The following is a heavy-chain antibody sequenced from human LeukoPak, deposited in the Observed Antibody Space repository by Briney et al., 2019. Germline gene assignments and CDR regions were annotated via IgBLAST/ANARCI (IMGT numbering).Heavy chain of an antibody. Sequence: SETLSLTCGVYGESLSGFQWTWIRQPPGKRLEWIGEVNESGVTYYNPSLRSRVTISQDTSMNQFSLNLKSVTAADTAVYYCARRRWGSWIDPWGQGTLVTVSS. CDR2: VNESGVT. V-gene: IGHV4-34*01. D-gene: IGHD2-21*01. CDR1: GESLSGFQ. J-gene: IGHJ5*02. CDR3: ARRRWGSWIDP.